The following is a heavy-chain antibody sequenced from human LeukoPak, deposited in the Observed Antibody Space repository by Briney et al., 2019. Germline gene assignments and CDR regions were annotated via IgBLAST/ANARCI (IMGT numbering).Heavy chain of an antibody. CDR3: ARGTALLDV. D-gene: IGHD1-1*01. J-gene: IGHJ6*04. CDR1: GFTFSSYS. V-gene: IGHV3-48*01. CDR2: ISSSASTI. Sequence: GGSLRLSCAASGFTFSSYSMNWVRQAPGKGLEWISHISSSASTIKYADSVEGRFTISRDNAKNSLDLQMSTLRVEDTAVYYCARGTALLDVWGKGTTVTVSS.